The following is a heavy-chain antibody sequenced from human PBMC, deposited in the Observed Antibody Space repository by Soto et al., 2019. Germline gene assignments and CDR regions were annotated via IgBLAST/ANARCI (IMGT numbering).Heavy chain of an antibody. D-gene: IGHD1-1*01. CDR3: AAGGKNGYIK. CDR2: IIPILART. V-gene: IGHV1-69*13. CDR1: GDTFASYA. Sequence: ASVKVSCKASGDTFASYAMTWVRLAPGQGPEWMGGIIPILARTKYAQKFQGRVPMTADESTSTVYMELSSLRSEDGSVYYCAAGGKNGYIKWGQGTQVTVSS. J-gene: IGHJ4*02.